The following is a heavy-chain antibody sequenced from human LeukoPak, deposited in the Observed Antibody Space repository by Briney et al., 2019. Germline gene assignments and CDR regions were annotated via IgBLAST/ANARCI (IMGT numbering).Heavy chain of an antibody. D-gene: IGHD3-22*01. V-gene: IGHV4-38-2*02. CDR1: GGSISSYY. J-gene: IGHJ4*02. CDR2: IYHSGRT. Sequence: SETLSLTCTVSGGSISSYYSGWIRQPPGKGLEWFGSIYHSGRTYYNPSLKSRVTISVDTSKNQFSLKLSSVIAADTAVYYCARYYYDSSGYSTADTDYWGQGTLVTVSS. CDR3: ARYYYDSSGYSTADTDY.